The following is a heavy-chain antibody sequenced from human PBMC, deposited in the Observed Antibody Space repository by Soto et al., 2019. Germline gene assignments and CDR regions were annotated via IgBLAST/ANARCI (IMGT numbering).Heavy chain of an antibody. CDR3: AKEGGAYCSSTSCRPYYFDY. D-gene: IGHD2-2*01. CDR1: GFTFSSYA. CDR2: FSVSGGST. Sequence: PGGSLRLSCAASGFTFSSYAMSWVRQAPGKGLEWVSGFSVSGGSTYYADSVKGRFTISRDNSKNTLYLQMNSLTAEDTAVYYCAKEGGAYCSSTSCRPYYFDYWGQGALVTVSS. V-gene: IGHV3-23*01. J-gene: IGHJ4*02.